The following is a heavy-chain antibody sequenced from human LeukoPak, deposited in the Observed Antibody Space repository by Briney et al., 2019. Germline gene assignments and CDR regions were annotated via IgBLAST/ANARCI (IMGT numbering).Heavy chain of an antibody. V-gene: IGHV3-30*02. CDR3: AKGGGYEAQYYYYYLDV. CDR1: GFTFSNYG. Sequence: GGSLRLSCAASGFTFSNYGVHWVRQAPGKGLEWVSFIRFDGSNKYYADSVKGRFTISRDSSKNTLYLQMNSLRAEDTAVYYCAKGGGYEAQYYYYYLDVWGKGTTVTISS. D-gene: IGHD5-12*01. J-gene: IGHJ6*03. CDR2: IRFDGSNK.